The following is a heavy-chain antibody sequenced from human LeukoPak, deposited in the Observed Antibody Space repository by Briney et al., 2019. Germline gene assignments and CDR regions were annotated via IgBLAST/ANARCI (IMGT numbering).Heavy chain of an antibody. CDR3: ARAANMFGDEFDY. D-gene: IGHD3-10*02. Sequence: GASVTVSFTASVYTFTNYYMNWVRQAPGQGLEGMGIINPNGGSTSYAQKFQGRVTMARATSTSTVYMELSSLRSEDTAVYYCARAANMFGDEFDYWGQGTLVTVSS. J-gene: IGHJ4*02. CDR2: INPNGGST. V-gene: IGHV1-46*01. CDR1: VYTFTNYY.